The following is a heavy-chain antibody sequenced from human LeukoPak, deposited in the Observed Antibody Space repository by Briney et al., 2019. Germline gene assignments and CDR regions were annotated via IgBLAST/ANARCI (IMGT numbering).Heavy chain of an antibody. Sequence: PSETLSLTCTVSGGCIRNYYWSCIRQPPGKGVEWIAYFYDNGKANYNACLKSRVTILVDTSKNQFSLKVSSVTAADTAVYYCARTNLHYSRAFVIWGPGTMVTVSS. CDR2: FYDNGKA. CDR3: ARTNLHYSRAFVI. J-gene: IGHJ3*02. V-gene: IGHV4-59*01. D-gene: IGHD2-21*01. CDR1: GGCIRNYY.